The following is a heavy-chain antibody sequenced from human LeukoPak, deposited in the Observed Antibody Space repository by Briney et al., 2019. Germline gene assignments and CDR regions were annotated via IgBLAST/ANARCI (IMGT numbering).Heavy chain of an antibody. CDR2: IYTSGST. CDR1: GGSISSGSYY. D-gene: IGHD3-22*01. Sequence: PSQTLSLTCTVSGGSISSGSYYWSWIRQPAGKGLEWIGRIYTSGSTNYNPSLKSRVTISVDTSKDQFSLKLSSVTAADTAVYYCARGERGYYDSTIGYWGQGTLVTVSS. V-gene: IGHV4-61*02. CDR3: ARGERGYYDSTIGY. J-gene: IGHJ4*02.